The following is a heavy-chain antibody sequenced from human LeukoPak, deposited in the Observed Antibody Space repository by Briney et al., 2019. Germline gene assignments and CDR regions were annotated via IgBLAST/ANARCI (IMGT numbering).Heavy chain of an antibody. CDR1: GSNFKNYD. Sequence: PGGSLRLSCAASGSNFKNYDFHWVRQVAGKRLEWVAGIGTVADTFYPDSVMGRFTISRENAKNSFYLQMNSLRAGDTAVYYWAGGSGGHRRSWGALDFWGQGILVTVSS. CDR3: AGGSGGHRRSWGALDF. V-gene: IGHV3-13*01. D-gene: IGHD3-16*01. CDR2: IGTVADT. J-gene: IGHJ4*02.